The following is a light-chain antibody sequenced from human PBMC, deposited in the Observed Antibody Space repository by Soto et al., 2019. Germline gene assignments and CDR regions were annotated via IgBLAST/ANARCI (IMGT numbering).Light chain of an antibody. Sequence: IPLTQSPSSLSASVGDRVTITCRASQSFTSWLAWYQQKPGKAPKLLIFDASSLESGVPSRFSGSGSGTEFTLTISSLQPDDFATYYCQQYNDYWWTFGQGTKVDIK. CDR2: DAS. CDR1: QSFTSW. CDR3: QQYNDYWWT. V-gene: IGKV1-5*01. J-gene: IGKJ1*01.